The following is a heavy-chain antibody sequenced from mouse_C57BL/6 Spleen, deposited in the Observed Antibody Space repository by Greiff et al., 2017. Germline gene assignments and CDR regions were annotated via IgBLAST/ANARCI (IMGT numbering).Heavy chain of an antibody. V-gene: IGHV1-50*01. CDR1: GYTFTSYW. Sequence: QVQLQQPGAELVKPGASVKLSCKASGYTFTSYWMQWVKQRTGQGLVSIGEIAPSDSYTNYNQKFKGNATLSVDTSSSAAYMQLRSLTSEDSAVYYWARGVVATDYAMDYWGQGTAVTVSS. CDR2: IAPSDSYT. J-gene: IGHJ4*01. D-gene: IGHD1-1*01. CDR3: ARGVVATDYAMDY.